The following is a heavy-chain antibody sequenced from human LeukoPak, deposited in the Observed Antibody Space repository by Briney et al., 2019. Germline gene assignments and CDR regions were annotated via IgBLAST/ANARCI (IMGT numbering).Heavy chain of an antibody. J-gene: IGHJ5*02. CDR1: GGSISSYY. D-gene: IGHD3-22*01. CDR3: ARTFRYYDSSGYLNWFDP. V-gene: IGHV4-59*01. Sequence: SSETLSLTCTVSGGSISSYYWSWIRQPPGKGLEWIGYIYYSGSTNYNPSLKSRVTISVDTSMNQFSLKLSSVTAADTAVYYCARTFRYYDSSGYLNWFDPWGQGTLVTVSS. CDR2: IYYSGST.